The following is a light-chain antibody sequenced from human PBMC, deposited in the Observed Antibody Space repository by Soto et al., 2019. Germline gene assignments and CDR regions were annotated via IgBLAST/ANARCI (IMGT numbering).Light chain of an antibody. Sequence: DIQMTQSPSSLSASVGDRVTITCRASQSISSYLNWYQQKPGKAPKLLIYAASSLQSGVPSSFSGSVSRTDFTRTISSLQPEDFATYYCQQSYSTPQTFGQGTKVEIK. CDR1: QSISSY. V-gene: IGKV1-39*01. J-gene: IGKJ1*01. CDR3: QQSYSTPQT. CDR2: AAS.